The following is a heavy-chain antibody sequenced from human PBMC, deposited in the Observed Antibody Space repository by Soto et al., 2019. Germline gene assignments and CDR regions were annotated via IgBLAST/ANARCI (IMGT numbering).Heavy chain of an antibody. CDR2: IFSNDEK. CDR1: GFSLSNARMG. V-gene: IGHV2-26*01. J-gene: IGHJ6*02. D-gene: IGHD3-9*01. Sequence: SGPTLVNPTETLTLTCTVSGFSLSNARMGVSWIRQPPGKALEWLAHIFSNDEKSYSTSLKSRLTISKDTSKSQVVLTMTNMDPVDTATYYCARIDEDYDILTGPSDYGMDVWGQGTTVTVSS. CDR3: ARIDEDYDILTGPSDYGMDV.